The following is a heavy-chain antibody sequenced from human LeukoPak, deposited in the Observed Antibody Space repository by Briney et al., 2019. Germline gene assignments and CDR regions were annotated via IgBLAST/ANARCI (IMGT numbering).Heavy chain of an antibody. V-gene: IGHV4-61*02. Sequence: PSETLSLTCTVSGASISSGNYYWSWIRQPAGKGLEWIGRIYASGKTNYNPSLKSRVTTSIDTSKNQFSLRVNSVTATDTAVYYCARVITAGSYYCDTWGQGTLVTVSS. CDR1: GASISSGNYY. CDR3: ARVITAGSYYCDT. CDR2: IYASGKT. J-gene: IGHJ4*02. D-gene: IGHD1-14*01.